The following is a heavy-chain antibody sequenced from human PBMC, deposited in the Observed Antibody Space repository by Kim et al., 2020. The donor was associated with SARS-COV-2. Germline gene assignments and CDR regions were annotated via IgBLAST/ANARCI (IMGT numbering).Heavy chain of an antibody. Sequence: YNPSLKSRVTISVDTSKHQFSLKLSSVTAADTAVYYCAGEWELANDAFDIWGQGTMVTVSS. V-gene: IGHV4-39*07. D-gene: IGHD1-26*01. J-gene: IGHJ3*02. CDR3: AGEWELANDAFDI.